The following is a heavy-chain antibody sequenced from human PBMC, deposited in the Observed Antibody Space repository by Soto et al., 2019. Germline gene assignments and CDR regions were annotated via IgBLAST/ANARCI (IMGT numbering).Heavy chain of an antibody. CDR3: GRATYGMDV. J-gene: IGHJ6*02. Sequence: ASVKVSFKASGYTFTIYAIPWVRQAPGQRLECMGWINAGNGNTKYSQKFQGRVAITRDTSASTDYMELSSLRSEDTAVYYCGRATYGMDVGGQGTTVTVS. V-gene: IGHV1-3*01. CDR2: INAGNGNT. CDR1: GYTFTIYA.